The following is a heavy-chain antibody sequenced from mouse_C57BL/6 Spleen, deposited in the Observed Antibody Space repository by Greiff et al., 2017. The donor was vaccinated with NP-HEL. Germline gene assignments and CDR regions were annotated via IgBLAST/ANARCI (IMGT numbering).Heavy chain of an antibody. Sequence: EVHLVESGGGLVKPGGSLKLSCAASGFTFSDYGMHWVRQAPEKGLEWVAYISSGSSTIYYADTVKGRFTISRDNAKNTLFLQMTSLRSEDTAMYYCATSPGVYFDYWGQGTTLTVSS. CDR2: ISSGSSTI. J-gene: IGHJ2*01. CDR3: ATSPGVYFDY. CDR1: GFTFSDYG. D-gene: IGHD5-1*01. V-gene: IGHV5-17*01.